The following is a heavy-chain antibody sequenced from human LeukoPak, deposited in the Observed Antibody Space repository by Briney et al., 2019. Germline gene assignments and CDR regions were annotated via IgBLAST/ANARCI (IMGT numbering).Heavy chain of an antibody. CDR1: GFTFSSYS. J-gene: IGHJ4*02. Sequence: GGSLRLSCAASGFTFSSYSMNWVRQAPGKGLEWVSSISSSSSYTYYADSVKGRFTISRDNAKNSLYLQMNSLRADDTAIYYCAKGAYHDDWGQGTLVTVSS. CDR3: AKGAYHDD. D-gene: IGHD3-3*01. CDR2: ISSSSSYT. V-gene: IGHV3-21*04.